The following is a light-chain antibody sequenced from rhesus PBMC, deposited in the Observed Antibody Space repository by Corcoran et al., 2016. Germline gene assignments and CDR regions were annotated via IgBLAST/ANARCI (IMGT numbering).Light chain of an antibody. J-gene: IGKJ2*01. CDR1: QGISTY. V-gene: IGKV1-43*02. Sequence: DIQMTQSPSSLSASVGDRVTITCRASQGISTYLNWYQQKQGKAPKRLIYGASRLESGVPSKFIGNGSGTDFPLTIRSLQPGEFATYFCQPGNQCPYSFGHGTKVDIK. CDR3: QPGNQCPYS. CDR2: GAS.